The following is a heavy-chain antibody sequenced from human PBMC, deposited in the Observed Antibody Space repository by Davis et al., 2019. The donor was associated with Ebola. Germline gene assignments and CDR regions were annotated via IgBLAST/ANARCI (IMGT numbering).Heavy chain of an antibody. CDR1: GYIFTNYA. CDR3: ARTYDVLTNYYQFDS. Sequence: ASVKVSCKASGYIFTNYAMNWVRQAPGQGLEWLGWIHTNTGNPTYAQGFTGRFVFSVDTSVSTAYLEIGNLKAEDTAVYFCARTYDVLTNYYQFDSWGQGTLVTVSS. CDR2: IHTNTGNP. J-gene: IGHJ4*02. D-gene: IGHD3-9*01. V-gene: IGHV7-4-1*01.